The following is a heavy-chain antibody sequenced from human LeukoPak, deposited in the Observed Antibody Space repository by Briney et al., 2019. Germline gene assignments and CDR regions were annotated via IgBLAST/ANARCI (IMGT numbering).Heavy chain of an antibody. D-gene: IGHD4-17*01. Sequence: GGSLRLSCAASGFTFSSYGMHWVRQAPGKGLEWVAVISYDGSNKYYADSVKGRFTISRDNSKNTLYLQMNSLRAEDTAVYYCAKDAGDYAYYYYGMDVWGQGTTVTVSS. V-gene: IGHV3-30*18. CDR3: AKDAGDYAYYYYGMDV. CDR2: ISYDGSNK. CDR1: GFTFSSYG. J-gene: IGHJ6*02.